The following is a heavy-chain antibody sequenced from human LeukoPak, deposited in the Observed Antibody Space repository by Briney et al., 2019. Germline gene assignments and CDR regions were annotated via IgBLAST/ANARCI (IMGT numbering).Heavy chain of an antibody. J-gene: IGHJ4*02. D-gene: IGHD1-1*01. CDR1: GYTFNTYG. CDR3: ARRQGTTLSFDY. V-gene: IGHV1-18*01. Sequence: ASVKVSCKAPGYTFNTYGFSWVRQAPGQGLEWMGWINAYNGNTNYAQKLQGRVTMTTETSTSTAYMVLRSLRSDDTAVYYCARRQGTTLSFDYWGQGTLVTVSS. CDR2: INAYNGNT.